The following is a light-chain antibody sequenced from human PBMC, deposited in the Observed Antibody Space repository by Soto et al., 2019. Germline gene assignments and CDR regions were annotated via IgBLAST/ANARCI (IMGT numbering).Light chain of an antibody. J-gene: IGKJ3*01. CDR2: EAS. CDR1: QSVSSY. CDR3: QQRYSTPPFT. Sequence: DIQMTQSPSPLSASVGDRVDITCRTSQSVSSYLNWYQAKPGKAPKLLIYEASSLESRVPSRFSGSGSWTDFTLTISSLQPEDSATYYCQQRYSTPPFTFGPGTRVDI. V-gene: IGKV1-39*01.